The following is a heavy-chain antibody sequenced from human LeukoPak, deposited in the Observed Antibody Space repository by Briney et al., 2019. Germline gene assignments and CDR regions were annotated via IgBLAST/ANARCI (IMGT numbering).Heavy chain of an antibody. CDR1: GFPFSDYW. CDR3: SRSLDY. V-gene: IGHV3-7*01. CDR2: IKQDGSEK. J-gene: IGHJ4*02. Sequence: PGGSLRLSCAASGFPFSDYWMDWVRQAPGKGMEWVANIKQDGSEKYYADSVKGRFTISRDNAKNSLYLQMNSLRAEDTAVYYCSRSLDYWGREPWSPSPQ.